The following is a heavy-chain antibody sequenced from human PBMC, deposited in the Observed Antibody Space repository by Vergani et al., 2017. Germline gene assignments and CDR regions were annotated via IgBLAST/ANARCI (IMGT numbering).Heavy chain of an antibody. D-gene: IGHD6-6*01. CDR1: GFTFSSYG. CDR3: ASSEYSSSSGLDY. Sequence: QVQLVESGGGVVQPGRSLRLSCAASGFTFSSYGMHWVRRAPGKGLEWVAVISYDGSNKYYADSVKGRFTISRDNSKNTLYLQMNILRAEDTAVYYCASSEYSSSSGLDYWGQGTLVTVSS. CDR2: ISYDGSNK. V-gene: IGHV3-30*03. J-gene: IGHJ4*02.